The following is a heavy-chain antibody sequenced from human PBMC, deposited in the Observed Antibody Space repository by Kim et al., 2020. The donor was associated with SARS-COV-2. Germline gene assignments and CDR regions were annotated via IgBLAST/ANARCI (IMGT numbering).Heavy chain of an antibody. CDR2: IHHSGRT. V-gene: IGHV4-38-2*02. CDR1: GYSISSGYY. CDR3: ARDHLRDGSNSDFDY. D-gene: IGHD3-10*01. Sequence: SETLSLTCTVSGYSISSGYYWAWIRQPPGKGLEWIGDIHHSGRTYSKSSLKSRVAISVDTSKNQFSLKLTSVTAADTAVYFCARDHLRDGSNSDFDYWGQGTLVTVSS. J-gene: IGHJ4*02.